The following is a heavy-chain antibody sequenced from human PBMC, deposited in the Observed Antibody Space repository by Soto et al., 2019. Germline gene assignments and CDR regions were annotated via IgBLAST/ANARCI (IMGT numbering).Heavy chain of an antibody. D-gene: IGHD5-18*01. CDR3: AGGKERYSYGYFRLQRQAGMDV. Sequence: ASVKVSCKASGYTFTSYDINWVRQATGQGLEWMGWMNPNSGNTGYAQKFQGRVTMTRNTSISTAYMELSSLRSEDTAVYYCAGGKERYSYGYFRLQRQAGMDVWGKGTTVTVSS. CDR2: MNPNSGNT. CDR1: GYTFTSYD. V-gene: IGHV1-8*01. J-gene: IGHJ6*03.